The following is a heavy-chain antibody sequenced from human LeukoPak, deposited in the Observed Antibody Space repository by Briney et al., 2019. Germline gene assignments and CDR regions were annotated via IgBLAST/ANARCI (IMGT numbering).Heavy chain of an antibody. J-gene: IGHJ4*02. CDR2: IYHSGST. CDR1: GASISSSNW. Sequence: SETLSLTCAVSGASISSSNWWTWVRQPPGKGLEWIGEIYHSGSTNYNPSLKSRVTISVDKSKNQFSLKLSSVTAADTAVYYCAGATPFKIDYWGQGTLATVSS. CDR3: AGATPFKIDY. V-gene: IGHV4-4*02.